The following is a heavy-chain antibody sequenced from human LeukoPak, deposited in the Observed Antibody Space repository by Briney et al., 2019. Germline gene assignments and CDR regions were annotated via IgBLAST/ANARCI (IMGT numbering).Heavy chain of an antibody. D-gene: IGHD6-19*01. Sequence: ASVEVSCKASGYTFTDYYIHWVRQAPGQGLEWMGRINPNSGGTNYAQKFQGRVTMTRDTSISTAYMELSSLRSDDTAVYYCARDPGIGVAGTDFQHWGQGTLVTVSS. CDR1: GYTFTDYY. V-gene: IGHV1-2*06. CDR3: ARDPGIGVAGTDFQH. CDR2: INPNSGGT. J-gene: IGHJ1*01.